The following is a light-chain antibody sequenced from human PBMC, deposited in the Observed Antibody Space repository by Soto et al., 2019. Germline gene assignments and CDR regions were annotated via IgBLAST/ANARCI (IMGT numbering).Light chain of an antibody. CDR1: QSIRYW. V-gene: IGKV1-5*01. CDR3: QQYNILST. CDR2: DAS. Sequence: DIHITQSPSTLSASVGDRVTIPCRASQSIRYWVAWYQHKPGKAPKLLIYDASTLESGVPTRFSGSGSGTEFTLTISSLHPDDFATYYCQQYNILSTFGQGTKVDIK. J-gene: IGKJ1*01.